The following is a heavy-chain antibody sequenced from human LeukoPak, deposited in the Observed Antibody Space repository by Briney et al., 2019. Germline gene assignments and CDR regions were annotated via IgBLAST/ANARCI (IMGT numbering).Heavy chain of an antibody. CDR1: GGSISSYY. D-gene: IGHD3-10*01. CDR2: IYYSGST. V-gene: IGHV4-59*01. CDR3: ARSYSETYYRTFDY. J-gene: IGHJ4*02. Sequence: SETLSLTCTVSGGSISSYYWSWIRQPPGKGLEWIGYIYYSGSTTYNPSLKSRVTISVDTSENQFSLKLSSVTAADTAVYYCARSYSETYYRTFDYWGQGTLVTVSS.